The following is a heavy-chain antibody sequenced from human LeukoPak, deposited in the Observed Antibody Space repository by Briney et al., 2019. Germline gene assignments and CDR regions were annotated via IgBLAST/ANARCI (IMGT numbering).Heavy chain of an antibody. Sequence: ASVTVSCKASGYTLTGYYMHWVRQAPGQGLEWMGWNNPNSGGTNYAQKFQGRVTMTSDTSISTAYMELSRLTSDDTAVYYCARDRGIGRYDAFDIWGQGTMVTVSS. J-gene: IGHJ3*02. CDR1: GYTLTGYY. CDR2: NNPNSGGT. V-gene: IGHV1-2*02. D-gene: IGHD1-26*01. CDR3: ARDRGIGRYDAFDI.